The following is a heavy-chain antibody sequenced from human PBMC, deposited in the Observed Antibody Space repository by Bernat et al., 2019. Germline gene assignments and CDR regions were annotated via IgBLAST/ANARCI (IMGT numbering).Heavy chain of an antibody. CDR2: IIPILGIA. CDR3: ARDQLGWEILSNACDI. J-gene: IGHJ3*02. Sequence: QVQLVQSGAEVKKPGSSVKVSCKASGGTFSSYTISWVRQAPGQGLEWMGRIIPILGIANYAQKFQGRVTITADKSTSTAYMELSSLRSEDTAVYYCARDQLGWEILSNACDIWGQGTMVTVSS. V-gene: IGHV1-69*08. D-gene: IGHD1-26*01. CDR1: GGTFSSYT.